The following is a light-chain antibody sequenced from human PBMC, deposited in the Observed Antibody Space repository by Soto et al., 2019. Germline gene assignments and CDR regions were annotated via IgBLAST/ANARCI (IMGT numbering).Light chain of an antibody. V-gene: IGKV3-11*01. CDR1: QSVSSY. J-gene: IGKJ5*01. CDR2: DAS. CDR3: QQRSSWPPT. Sequence: EIVLTHSPGTLSLSPWEIATLSCRASQSVSSYLAWYQQRPGQAPRLLIYDASNRATGVPARFSGSGSGTDFTLTISSLEPEDFAVYYCQQRSSWPPTFGQGTRLEIK.